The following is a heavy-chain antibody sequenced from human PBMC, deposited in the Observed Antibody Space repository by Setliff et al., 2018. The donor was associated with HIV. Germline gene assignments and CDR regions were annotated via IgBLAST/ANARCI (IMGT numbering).Heavy chain of an antibody. CDR1: GGSIDSYF. CDR3: AGMKIAVAGTGFDN. Sequence: KASETLSLTCSISGGSIDSYFWSWIRQSPGKGLEWIGYVYTRGSTNYNPSLKSRVTISVDTSKNHSSLKLTSVTAADTAVYYCAGMKIAVAGTGFDNWGQGTLVTVSS. D-gene: IGHD6-19*01. V-gene: IGHV4-4*08. CDR2: VYTRGST. J-gene: IGHJ4*02.